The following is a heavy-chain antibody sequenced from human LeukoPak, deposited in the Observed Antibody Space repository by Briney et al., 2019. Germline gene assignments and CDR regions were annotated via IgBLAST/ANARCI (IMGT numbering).Heavy chain of an antibody. Sequence: GGSLRLSCAASGFTFSSYAMSWARQAPGKGLEWVSAIIGSGGSTYYADSVKGRFTISRDNSKNTLYLQMNSLRAEDTAVYYCAKGPIAAAGRIISYFDYWGQGTLVTVSS. V-gene: IGHV3-23*01. CDR2: IIGSGGST. CDR1: GFTFSSYA. J-gene: IGHJ4*02. CDR3: AKGPIAAAGRIISYFDY. D-gene: IGHD6-13*01.